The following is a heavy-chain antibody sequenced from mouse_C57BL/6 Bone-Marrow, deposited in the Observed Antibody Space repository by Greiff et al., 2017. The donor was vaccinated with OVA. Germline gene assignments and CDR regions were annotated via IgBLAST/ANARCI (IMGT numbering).Heavy chain of an antibody. V-gene: IGHV14-4*01. D-gene: IGHD1-1*01. J-gene: IGHJ1*03. Sequence: VHVKQSGAELVRPGASVKLSCTASGFNIKDDYMHWVKQRPEQGLEWIGWIDPENGDTEYASKFQGKATITADTSSNTAYLQLSSLTSEDTAVYYCTTGYYYGSSSHWYFDVWGTGTTVTVSS. CDR1: GFNIKDDY. CDR2: IDPENGDT. CDR3: TTGYYYGSSSHWYFDV.